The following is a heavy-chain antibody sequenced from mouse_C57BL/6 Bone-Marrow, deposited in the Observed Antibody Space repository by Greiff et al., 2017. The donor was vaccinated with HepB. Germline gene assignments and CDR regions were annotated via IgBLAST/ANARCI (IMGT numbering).Heavy chain of an antibody. CDR3: TRDLLSWDYFDY. Sequence: EVQLQQSGIVLARPGASVKMSCKTSGYTFTSYWMHWVKQRPGQGLEWIGAIYPGNSDTSYNQKFKGKAKLTAVTSASTAYMELSSLTNEDSAVYYCTRDLLSWDYFDYWGQGTTLTVSS. J-gene: IGHJ2*01. D-gene: IGHD2-10*01. CDR2: IYPGNSDT. V-gene: IGHV1-5*01. CDR1: GYTFTSYW.